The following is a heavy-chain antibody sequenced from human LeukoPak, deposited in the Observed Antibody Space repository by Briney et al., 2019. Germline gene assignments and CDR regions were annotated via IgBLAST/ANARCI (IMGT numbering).Heavy chain of an antibody. V-gene: IGHV4-39*01. CDR3: ARQHGGYFDWLSLDYYYYMDV. Sequence: SETLSLTCTVSGGSISSSSYYWGWIRQPPGKGLEWIGSIYYSGSTYYNPSLKSRVTISVDTSKNQFSLKLSSVTAADTAVYYCARQHGGYFDWLSLDYYYYMDVWGKGTTVTVSS. D-gene: IGHD3-9*01. CDR1: GGSISSSSYY. CDR2: IYYSGST. J-gene: IGHJ6*03.